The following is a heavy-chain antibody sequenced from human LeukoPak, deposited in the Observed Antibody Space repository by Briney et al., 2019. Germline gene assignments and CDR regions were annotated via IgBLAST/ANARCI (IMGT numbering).Heavy chain of an antibody. V-gene: IGHV4-4*07. J-gene: IGHJ4*02. CDR3: ARDGVAGRPFDY. CDR2: IYTSGST. CDR1: GGSISSYY. Sequence: SETLSLTCTVSGGSISSYYWSWIRQPAGKGLEWIGRIYTSGSTNYNPSLKSRVTMSVDTSKNQFSLKLSSVTAADTAVNYCARDGVAGRPFDYWGQGTLVTVSS. D-gene: IGHD6-19*01.